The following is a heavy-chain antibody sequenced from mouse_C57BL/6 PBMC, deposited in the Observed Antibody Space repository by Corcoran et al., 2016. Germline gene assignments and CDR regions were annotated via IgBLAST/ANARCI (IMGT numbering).Heavy chain of an antibody. V-gene: IGHV3-6*01. CDR2: ISYDGSN. J-gene: IGHJ1*03. Sequence: DVQLQESGPGLVKPSQSLSLTCSVTGYSITSGYYWNWIRQFPGNKLEWMGYISYDGSNNYNPSLKNRISITRDTSKNQFFLKLNSVTTEDTATYYCARDRGITPYWYFDVWGTGTTVTVSS. CDR1: GYSITSGYY. CDR3: ARDRGITPYWYFDV. D-gene: IGHD1-2*01.